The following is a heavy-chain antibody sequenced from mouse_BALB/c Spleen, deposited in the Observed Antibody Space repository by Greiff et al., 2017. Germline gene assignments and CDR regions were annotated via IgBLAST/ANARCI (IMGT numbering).Heavy chain of an antibody. V-gene: IGHV8-8*01. CDR2: IWWNDDK. CDR1: GFSLSTSGMS. J-gene: IGHJ2*01. CDR3: ARIFGAFDY. Sequence: QVTLKESGPGILQPSQTLSLTCSFSGFSLSTSGMSVGWIRQPSGKGLEWLAHIWWNDDKYYNPALKSRLTISKDTSNNQVFLKIASVVTADTATYYCARIFGAFDYWGQGTTLTVSS.